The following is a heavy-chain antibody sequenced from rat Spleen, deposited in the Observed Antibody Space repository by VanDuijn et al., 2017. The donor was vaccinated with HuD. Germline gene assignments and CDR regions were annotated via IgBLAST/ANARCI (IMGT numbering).Heavy chain of an antibody. Sequence: EVQLVESGGGLVQPGGSLKLSCAASGFTFNRYYMVWVRQAPTKGLEWVAYISTADSNTFYRDSVQGRFTISRDNDKSTLHLRMDSLRSEDTATYYWTTDSAYWGQGTLVTVST. CDR3: TTDSAY. V-gene: IGHV5-27*01. J-gene: IGHJ3*01. CDR1: GFTFNRYY. CDR2: ISTADSNT.